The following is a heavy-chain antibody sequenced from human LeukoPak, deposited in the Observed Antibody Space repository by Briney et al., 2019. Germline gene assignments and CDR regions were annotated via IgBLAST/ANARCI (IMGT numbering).Heavy chain of an antibody. CDR1: GYSISSGYY. J-gene: IGHJ4*02. V-gene: IGHV4-38-2*02. D-gene: IGHD2-15*01. Sequence: PSETLSLTCIVSGYSISSGYYWDWIRQPPGRGLEWIGSVYHSGGTYYNPSLKSRVTISLDTSKNQFSLKLSSVTAADTAVYYCARDLGVGSGTFDYWGQGTPVTVSS. CDR2: VYHSGGT. CDR3: ARDLGVGSGTFDY.